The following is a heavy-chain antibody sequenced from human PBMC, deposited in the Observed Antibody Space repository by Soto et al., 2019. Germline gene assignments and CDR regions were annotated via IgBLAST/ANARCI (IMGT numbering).Heavy chain of an antibody. CDR3: ARVDYDSTYGFYYYGLDV. D-gene: IGHD3-10*01. J-gene: IGHJ6*01. V-gene: IGHV1-69*01. CDR1: GCTFSSYS. CDR2: IIPILNTA. Sequence: QVHLVQSGAEVKKPGSSVRVSCKTSGCTFSSYSFTWVRQAPGQGLEWMGEIIPILNTANFAQKFQSRVTITADEPTSTVYMDLSSLSPDDTAVYYCARVDYDSTYGFYYYGLDVW.